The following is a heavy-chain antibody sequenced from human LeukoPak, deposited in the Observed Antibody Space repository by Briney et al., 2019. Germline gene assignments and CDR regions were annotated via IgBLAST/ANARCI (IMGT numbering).Heavy chain of an antibody. CDR1: GYTFTSYG. CDR2: ISAYNGNT. Sequence: EASVKVSCKASGYTFTSYGISWVRQAPGQGLEWMGWISAYNGNTNYAQKLQGRVTMTTDTSTSTAYMELRSLRSDETAVYYCARGLYYDSSGYYYQFDYWGQGTLVTVSS. CDR3: ARGLYYDSSGYYYQFDY. V-gene: IGHV1-18*01. J-gene: IGHJ4*02. D-gene: IGHD3-22*01.